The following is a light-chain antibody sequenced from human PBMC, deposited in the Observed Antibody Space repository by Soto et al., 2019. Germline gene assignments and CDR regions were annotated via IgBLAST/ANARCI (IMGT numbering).Light chain of an antibody. Sequence: DIQMTQSPSSLSASVGERVTITCRPSQNIKTYLNWYQQKAGKAPKLLIYGESNLQSGVPSRFSDSGSGADFSLTISSLQPEDFATYYCQQSFSFPWTFGQGTKIEIK. V-gene: IGKV1-39*01. CDR3: QQSFSFPWT. CDR2: GES. CDR1: QNIKTY. J-gene: IGKJ1*01.